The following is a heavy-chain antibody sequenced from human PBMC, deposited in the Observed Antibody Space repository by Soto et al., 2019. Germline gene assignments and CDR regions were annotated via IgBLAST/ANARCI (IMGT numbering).Heavy chain of an antibody. D-gene: IGHD1-26*01. CDR1: GVDFRGSY. CDR2: ISDTGRTI. V-gene: IGHV3-11*01. Sequence: PGGSLRLSCVASGVDFRGSYMNWVRQAPGKGLEWISYISDTGRTIYYADSVKGRFVISRDNSKDSLYLEMNDLRPDDTAVYYCAGFKVGNLLGPRWLDPWGQGTRVSVS. J-gene: IGHJ5*02. CDR3: AGFKVGNLLGPRWLDP.